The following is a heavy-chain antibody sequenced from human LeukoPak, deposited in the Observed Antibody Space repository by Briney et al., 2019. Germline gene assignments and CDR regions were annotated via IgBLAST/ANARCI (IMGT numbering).Heavy chain of an antibody. CDR1: GFTFSSYA. Sequence: GGSLRLSCAASGFTFSSYAMSWVRQAPGKGLEWVSAISGSGGSTYYADSVKGRFTISRDNSKNTLYLQMNSLRAEDTAVYYCARDSGYSGTYGPLDDWGQGTLVTVSS. CDR3: ARDSGYSGTYGPLDD. D-gene: IGHD1-26*01. V-gene: IGHV3-23*01. CDR2: ISGSGGST. J-gene: IGHJ4*02.